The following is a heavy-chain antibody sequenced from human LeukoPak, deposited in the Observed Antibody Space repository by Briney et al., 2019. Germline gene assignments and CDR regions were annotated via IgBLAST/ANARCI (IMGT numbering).Heavy chain of an antibody. CDR2: ISSSSSYI. V-gene: IGHV3-21*01. J-gene: IGHJ4*02. Sequence: PGGSLRLSCEVSGFSFSSYWMNWVRQAPGKGLEWVSSISSSSSYIYYADSVKGRFTISRDNAKNSLYLQMNSLRAEDTAVYYCARDWISGLFDYWGQGTLVTVSS. D-gene: IGHD3-22*01. CDR3: ARDWISGLFDY. CDR1: GFSFSSYW.